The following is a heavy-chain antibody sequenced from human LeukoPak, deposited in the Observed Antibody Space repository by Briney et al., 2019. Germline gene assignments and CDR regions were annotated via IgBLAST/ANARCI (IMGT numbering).Heavy chain of an antibody. CDR1: GYTFTGYY. CDR3: ARDPKGKLRYFDWLPS. V-gene: IGHV1-2*02. CDR2: INPNSGGT. Sequence: ASVKVSCKASGYTFTGYYMHRVRQAPGQGLEWMGWINPNSGGTNYAQKFQGRVTMTRDTSISTAYMELSRLRSDDTAVYYCARDPKGKLRYFDWLPSWGQGTLVTVSS. D-gene: IGHD3-9*01. J-gene: IGHJ4*02.